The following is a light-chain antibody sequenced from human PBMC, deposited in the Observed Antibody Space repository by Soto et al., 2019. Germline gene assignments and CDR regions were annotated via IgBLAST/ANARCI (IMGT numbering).Light chain of an antibody. V-gene: IGLV2-8*01. J-gene: IGLJ1*01. CDR1: RSDVGGYKY. CDR2: EVN. CDR3: CSYAGGTYFEV. Sequence: QSALTQPPSASGSPGQSVTISCTGTRSDVGGYKYVSWYQQHAGKAPKLIIYEVNKRPSGVPDRFSGSKSGNTASLTVSGLQAEDEADYYCCSYAGGTYFEVFGTGTKVTVI.